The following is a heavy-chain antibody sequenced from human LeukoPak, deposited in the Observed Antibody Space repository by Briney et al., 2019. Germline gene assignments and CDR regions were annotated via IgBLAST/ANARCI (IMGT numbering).Heavy chain of an antibody. V-gene: IGHV3-30*02. D-gene: IGHD3-10*01. CDR3: AKGAEGSGSYYPDYFDY. CDR2: IRYDGSNK. J-gene: IGHJ4*02. CDR1: GFTFNSYG. Sequence: PGGSLRLSCAASGFTFNSYGMHWVRQAPGKGLEWVAFIRYDGSNKYYADSVKGRFTISRDNSKNTLYLQMNSLRAEDTAVYYCAKGAEGSGSYYPDYFDYWGQGTLVTVSS.